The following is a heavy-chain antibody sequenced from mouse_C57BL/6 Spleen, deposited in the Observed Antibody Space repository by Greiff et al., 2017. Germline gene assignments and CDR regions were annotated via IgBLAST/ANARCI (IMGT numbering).Heavy chain of an antibody. V-gene: IGHV1-19*01. CDR1: GYTFTDYY. CDR2: INPYNGGT. J-gene: IGHJ2*01. D-gene: IGHD1-1*01. CDR3: ARSITTVVAKGY. Sequence: VHVKQSGPVLVKPGASVKMSCKASGYTFTDYYMNWVKQSHGKSLEWIGVINPYNGGTSYNQKFKGKATLTVDKSSSTAYMELNSLTSEDSAVYYCARSITTVVAKGYWGQGTTLTVAS.